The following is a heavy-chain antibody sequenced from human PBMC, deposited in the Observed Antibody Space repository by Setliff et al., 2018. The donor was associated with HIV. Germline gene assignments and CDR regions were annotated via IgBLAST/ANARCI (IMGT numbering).Heavy chain of an antibody. D-gene: IGHD3-16*01. J-gene: IGHJ4*02. CDR2: INPSAVT. CDR1: GYTFSNYY. Sequence: GASVKVSCKASGYTFSNYYIHWVRQAPGQGLEWMGIINPSAVTSYGQKFQGRLTVTRDTSTSTVYMDLSSLRSEDTAVYYCVRGGGSSAYPPFEYWGQGTLVTVSS. CDR3: VRGGGSSAYPPFEY. V-gene: IGHV1-46*01.